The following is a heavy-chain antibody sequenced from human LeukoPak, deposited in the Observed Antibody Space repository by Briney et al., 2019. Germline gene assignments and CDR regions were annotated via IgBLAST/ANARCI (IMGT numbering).Heavy chain of an antibody. CDR2: ISAYNGNT. Sequence: VASVKVSCKASGYTFSSYGISWVRQAPGQGLEWMGWISAYNGNTNYAQKLQGRVTMTTDTSTSTAYMELRSLRSDDTAVYYCAREAGSYSRDWFDPWGRGTLVTVSS. CDR3: AREAGSYSRDWFDP. J-gene: IGHJ5*02. CDR1: GYTFSSYG. V-gene: IGHV1-18*01. D-gene: IGHD1-26*01.